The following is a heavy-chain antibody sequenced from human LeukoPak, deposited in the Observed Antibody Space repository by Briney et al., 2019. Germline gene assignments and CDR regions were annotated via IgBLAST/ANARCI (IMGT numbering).Heavy chain of an antibody. Sequence: PGGSLRLSCAASGFTFSSYSMNWVRQAPGKGLEWVSSISSSSSYIYYADSVKGRFTISRDNSKNTLYLQMNSLRAEDTAVYYCAKDLRKWLARGRFDPWGQGTLVTVSS. J-gene: IGHJ5*02. CDR1: GFTFSSYS. D-gene: IGHD6-19*01. V-gene: IGHV3-21*04. CDR3: AKDLRKWLARGRFDP. CDR2: ISSSSSYI.